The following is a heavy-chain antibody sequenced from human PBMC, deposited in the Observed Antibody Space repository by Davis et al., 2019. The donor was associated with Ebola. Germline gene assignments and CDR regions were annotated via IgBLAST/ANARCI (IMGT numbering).Heavy chain of an antibody. Sequence: GESLKISCGASGFTFSSSKMHWVRQAPGKGLEWVSFIRNDGGSKYYGDSVKGRFTISRDNSKNTLYLQMNSLRAEDTAVYYCARDWITNLKYWGQGTLVTVSS. CDR3: ARDWITNLKY. CDR2: IRNDGGSK. D-gene: IGHD2-8*01. CDR1: GFTFSSSK. V-gene: IGHV3-30*02. J-gene: IGHJ4*02.